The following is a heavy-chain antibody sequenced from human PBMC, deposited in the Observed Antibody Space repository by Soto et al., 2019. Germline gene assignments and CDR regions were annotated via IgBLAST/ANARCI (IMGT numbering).Heavy chain of an antibody. Sequence: WGSLRLSCEGSGFTFIDYYISWIRQPPGKGLEWISYSSNSGTFSRYADSVKGRFSISRHNTKNLLYLQMNSLRAEDTAVYYCASSRDNYNRLDYWGQGTPVTVS. J-gene: IGHJ4*02. CDR2: SSNSGTFS. CDR1: GFTFIDYY. CDR3: ASSRDNYNRLDY. D-gene: IGHD1-1*01. V-gene: IGHV3-11*06.